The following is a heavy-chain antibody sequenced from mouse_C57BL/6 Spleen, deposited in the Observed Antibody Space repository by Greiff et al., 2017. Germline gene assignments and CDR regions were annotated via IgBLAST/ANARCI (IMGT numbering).Heavy chain of an antibody. CDR3: AKALYDDGSDFDY. CDR1: GYTFTSYT. Sequence: VQLQQSGAELARPGASVKMSCKASGYTFTSYTMHWVHQRPGQGLEWIGYINPSSGYTKYNQKFKDKATLTADKSSSTAYMQLSSLTSEDSADYYCAKALYDDGSDFDYWGQGTTLTVSS. J-gene: IGHJ2*01. V-gene: IGHV1-4*01. D-gene: IGHD1-1*01. CDR2: INPSSGYT.